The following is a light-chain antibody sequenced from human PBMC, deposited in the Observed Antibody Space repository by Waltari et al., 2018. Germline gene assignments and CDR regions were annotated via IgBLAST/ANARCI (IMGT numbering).Light chain of an antibody. Sequence: EIQMTQSPSSLSTSVGDRVTITCQTSQDISNYLNWYQQKPGKAPKLLIYAASNLETGVPSRFSGSGAGTNFTFTISSLQPEDIATYYCQQHDNLPLAFGGGPRWKSN. CDR3: QQHDNLPLA. J-gene: IGKJ4*01. CDR1: QDISNY. V-gene: IGKV1-33*01. CDR2: AAS.